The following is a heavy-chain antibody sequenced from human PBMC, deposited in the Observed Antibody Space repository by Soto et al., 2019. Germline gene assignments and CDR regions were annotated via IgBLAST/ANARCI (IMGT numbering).Heavy chain of an antibody. D-gene: IGHD2-15*01. CDR1: GGSISSGDYY. CDR2: IYDSGST. Sequence: QVQLQESGPGLVKASQTLSLICTVSGGSISSGDYYWSWIRQPPGKGLEWIGYIYDSGSTYYNPSLQSRITLSPDTSKNQFSLRLTSVTDADTAVYFCARGGHCSGVDCYTLFDPWGQGTLVTVSS. CDR3: ARGGHCSGVDCYTLFDP. J-gene: IGHJ5*02. V-gene: IGHV4-30-4*01.